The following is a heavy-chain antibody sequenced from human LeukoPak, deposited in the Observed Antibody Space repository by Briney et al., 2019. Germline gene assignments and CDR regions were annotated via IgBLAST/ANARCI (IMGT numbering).Heavy chain of an antibody. V-gene: IGHV3-23*01. J-gene: IGHJ6*02. D-gene: IGHD2-15*01. CDR3: AKGLYSAIYXDLDV. CDR1: GFIFNNYA. CDR2: VSGGGGGT. Sequence: GGSLRLSCAGSGFIFNNYAMHWVRQPPGKGLDWVSGVSGGGGGTYYADSVKGRFTISRDNSKNTLYLQMNSLRAEDTAVYYCAKGLYSAIYXDLDVWGQGTTVTVSS.